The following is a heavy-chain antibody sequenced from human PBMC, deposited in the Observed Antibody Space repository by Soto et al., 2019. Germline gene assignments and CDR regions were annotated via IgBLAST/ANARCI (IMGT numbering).Heavy chain of an antibody. CDR2: INPEGNAK. D-gene: IGHD2-15*01. CDR1: GFTFSSYG. J-gene: IGHJ4*02. V-gene: IGHV3-7*01. Sequence: LRLSCAASGFTFSSYGMNWIRQTPGKGLEWVANINPEGNAKTYVDPVKGRFFVSRDNTRNSLDLQMTSLRVEDSAIYFCAAWDISNIWDQGILVTVSS. CDR3: AAWDISNI.